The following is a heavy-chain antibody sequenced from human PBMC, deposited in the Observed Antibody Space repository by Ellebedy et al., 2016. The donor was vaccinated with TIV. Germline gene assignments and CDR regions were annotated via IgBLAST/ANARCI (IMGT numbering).Heavy chain of an antibody. CDR2: ISSTGTTI. CDR3: ASGAYDI. Sequence: GESLKISCAASGFTFSNNSMNWVRQAPGKGLEWVSYISSTGTTIYYADSVKCRFTISRDNANISLYLQMNSLTAEDTAVYYCASGAYDIWGQGTMVTVSS. J-gene: IGHJ3*02. CDR1: GFTFSNNS. V-gene: IGHV3-48*04.